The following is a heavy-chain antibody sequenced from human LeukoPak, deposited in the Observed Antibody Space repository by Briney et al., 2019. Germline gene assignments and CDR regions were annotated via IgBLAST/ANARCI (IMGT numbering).Heavy chain of an antibody. CDR2: ISGSGGST. CDR1: GFTFSSYA. Sequence: GGSLRLSCAASGFTFSSYAMSWVRQAPGKGLEWVSAISGSGGSTYYADSVKGRFTISRDNAKNSLYLQMNSLGAEDTAVYYCASGSAYYDFWSGYYNLYAFDIWGQGTMVTVSS. V-gene: IGHV3-23*01. D-gene: IGHD3-3*01. CDR3: ASGSAYYDFWSGYYNLYAFDI. J-gene: IGHJ3*02.